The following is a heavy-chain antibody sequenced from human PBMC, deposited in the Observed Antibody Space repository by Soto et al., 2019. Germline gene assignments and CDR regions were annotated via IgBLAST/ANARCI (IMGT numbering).Heavy chain of an antibody. CDR3: ARAGTGSYLNAFDD. J-gene: IGHJ3*01. CDR2: IIPVFGPA. CDR1: GGTFSNYA. Sequence: QVQLVQSGAEVEKPRSSVKVSCKASGGTFSNYALSWVRQAPGQGLEWMGGIIPVFGPAHYAQKFQGRVTVTAAESTSTAYVELCSLISEDTAVYYCARAGTGSYLNAFDDWGQGTMVTVSS. D-gene: IGHD1-26*01. V-gene: IGHV1-69*01.